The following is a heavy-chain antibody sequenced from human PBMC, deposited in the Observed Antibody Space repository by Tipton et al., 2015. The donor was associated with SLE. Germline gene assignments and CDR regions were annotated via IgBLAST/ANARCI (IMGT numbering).Heavy chain of an antibody. V-gene: IGHV3-72*01. Sequence: GPLRLSCAASGSIFSYDYMDWVRHAPGKGLEWVGRIRNKVKRYTTEYAASVKGRFTISRDDSNNSLFLQMNSLTTEDTAVYFCTRGRSGRDGHNYIDSWGQGTRVTGSS. CDR3: TRGRSGRDGHNYIDS. J-gene: IGHJ5*01. CDR2: IRNKVKRYTT. CDR1: GSIFSYDY. D-gene: IGHD5-24*01.